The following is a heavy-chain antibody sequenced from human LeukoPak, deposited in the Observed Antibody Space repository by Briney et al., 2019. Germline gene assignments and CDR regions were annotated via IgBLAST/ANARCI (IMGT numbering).Heavy chain of an antibody. J-gene: IGHJ4*02. CDR2: VNSDGSDT. D-gene: IGHD3-10*01. CDR3: ARDRFGGRPDY. V-gene: IGHV3-74*01. CDR1: GFTVSSNY. Sequence: GGSLRLSCAASGFTVSSNYMHWVRQAPGKGLVWVSRVNSDGSDTVYADSVKGRFTISTDNAKNTLYLQMNSLTAEDTAVYYCARDRFGGRPDYWGQGTLVTVSS.